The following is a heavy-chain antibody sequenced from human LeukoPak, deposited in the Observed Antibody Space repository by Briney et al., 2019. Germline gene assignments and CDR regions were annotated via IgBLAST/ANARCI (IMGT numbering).Heavy chain of an antibody. D-gene: IGHD2-21*02. CDR2: ISYDGSNK. J-gene: IGHJ4*02. Sequence: PGRSLRLSCAASGFTFSSYAVHWVRQAPGKGLEWVAVISYDGSNKYYADSVKGRFTISRDNSKNTLYLQMNSLRAEDTAVYYCARDTRGDWYYFDYWGQGTLVTVSS. CDR1: GFTFSSYA. V-gene: IGHV3-30*04. CDR3: ARDTRGDWYYFDY.